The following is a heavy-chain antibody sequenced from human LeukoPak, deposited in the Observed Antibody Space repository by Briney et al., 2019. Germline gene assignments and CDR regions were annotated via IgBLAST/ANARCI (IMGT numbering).Heavy chain of an antibody. CDR1: GYSLTSYW. J-gene: IGHJ4*02. Sequence: GESLKISCQGSGYSLTSYWIGWARQMPGKGLECMGIIYPGDSDTRCSPSFQGQVTISADKSISTAYLQWSSLKASDTAMYYCARRDSSGCFDYWGQGTLVTVSS. CDR2: IYPGDSDT. D-gene: IGHD3-22*01. V-gene: IGHV5-51*01. CDR3: ARRDSSGCFDY.